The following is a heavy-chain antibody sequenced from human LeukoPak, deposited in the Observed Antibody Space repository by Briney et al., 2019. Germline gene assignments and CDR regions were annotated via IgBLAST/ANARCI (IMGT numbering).Heavy chain of an antibody. Sequence: ASVKVSCKASGYTFPGYYMHWVRQAPGQGLEGMGWINPKSCGKKYAQKFQGRVTMTRDTSISTAYMELSRLRCDDTAVYYCAREPPYDILTGYHFDYWGQGTLVTVSS. D-gene: IGHD3-9*01. CDR2: INPKSCGK. CDR1: GYTFPGYY. J-gene: IGHJ4*02. CDR3: AREPPYDILTGYHFDY. V-gene: IGHV1-2*02.